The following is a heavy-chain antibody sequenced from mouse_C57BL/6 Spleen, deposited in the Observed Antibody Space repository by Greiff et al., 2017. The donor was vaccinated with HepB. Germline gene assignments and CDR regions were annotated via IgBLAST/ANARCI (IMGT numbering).Heavy chain of an antibody. CDR2: IDPSDSET. V-gene: IGHV1-52*01. J-gene: IGHJ4*01. Sequence: QVQLQQPGAELVRPGSSVKLSCKASGYTFTSYWMHWVKQRPIQGLEWIGNIDPSDSETHYNQKFKDKATLTVDKSSSTAYMQLSSLTSEDSAVYYCAREGFYYAMDYWGQGTSVTVSS. CDR1: GYTFTSYW. CDR3: AREGFYYAMDY.